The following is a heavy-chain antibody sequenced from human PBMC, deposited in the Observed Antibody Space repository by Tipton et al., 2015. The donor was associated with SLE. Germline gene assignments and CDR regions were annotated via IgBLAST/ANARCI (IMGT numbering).Heavy chain of an antibody. CDR1: GVSISSSNW. J-gene: IGHJ6*02. Sequence: LSLTCAVSGVSISSSNWWSWVRQVPGKGLEWIGGIYHSGNTNFNPSLKSRVTISVDKSKNQFTLQVDSVTAADTAVYYCARSIALGALYYGMDVWGQGTTVTVSS. CDR2: IYHSGNT. D-gene: IGHD4/OR15-4a*01. V-gene: IGHV4-4*02. CDR3: ARSIALGALYYGMDV.